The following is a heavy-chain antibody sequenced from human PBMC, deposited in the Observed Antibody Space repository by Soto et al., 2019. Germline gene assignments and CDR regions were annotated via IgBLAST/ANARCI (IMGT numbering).Heavy chain of an antibody. CDR3: AKKMLRLAVAGPPSGSVDY. Sequence: QVQLVESGGGVVQPGRSLRLSCAASGFTFSSYGMHWVRQAPGKGLEWVAVISYDGSNKYYADSVKGRFTISRDNSKNTLYLQMNSLGAEDTAVYYCAKKMLRLAVAGPPSGSVDYWGQGTLVTVSS. V-gene: IGHV3-30*18. CDR1: GFTFSSYG. CDR2: ISYDGSNK. J-gene: IGHJ4*02. D-gene: IGHD6-19*01.